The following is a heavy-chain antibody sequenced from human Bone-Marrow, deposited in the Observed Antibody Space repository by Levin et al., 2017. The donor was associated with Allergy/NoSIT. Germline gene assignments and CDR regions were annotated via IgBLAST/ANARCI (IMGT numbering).Heavy chain of an antibody. V-gene: IGHV3-48*03. D-gene: IGHD6-13*01. J-gene: IGHJ6*02. CDR3: VREIVAAVHYYYGMDV. CDR1: GFSLSDYE. Sequence: GESLKISCAVSGFSLSDYEMSWVRQAPGKGLEWVSFISSGGSTTRYADSVTGRFTISRDNDKNSLYLQMHSLRAEDTAVYYCVREIVAAVHYYYGMDVWGQGTTVTVSS. CDR2: ISSGGSTT.